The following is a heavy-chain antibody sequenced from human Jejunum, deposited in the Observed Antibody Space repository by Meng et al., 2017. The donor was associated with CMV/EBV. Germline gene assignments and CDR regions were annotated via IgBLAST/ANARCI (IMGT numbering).Heavy chain of an antibody. Sequence: QWQLQRWGAGLLKPSETRSLPCAVYGGSFSGYYWSGIRQPPGKGLEWIGEINHSRGTKYNPSLKSRVTISADTSKNQFSLKLTSVTAADTAVYYCARGNYDSSGYYLDYWGQGTLVTVAS. D-gene: IGHD3-22*01. V-gene: IGHV4-34*01. CDR1: GGSFSGYY. CDR2: INHSRGT. CDR3: ARGNYDSSGYYLDY. J-gene: IGHJ4*02.